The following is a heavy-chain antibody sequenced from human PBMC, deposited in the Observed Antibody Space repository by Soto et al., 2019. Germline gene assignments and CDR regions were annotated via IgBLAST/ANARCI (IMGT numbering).Heavy chain of an antibody. V-gene: IGHV4-39*01. CDR3: ARHSALDFQPNYFDH. D-gene: IGHD2-2*01. CDR1: GASITNSYYY. J-gene: IGHJ4*02. Sequence: SETLSLTCTLSGASITNSYYYWGWVRPPPGKGLEWIGSIYYSGSTYYNPSLKSRVTLSVDTSKHQFSLNLRSVTAADSAVYFCARHSALDFQPNYFDHWGQGTLVTVSS. CDR2: IYYSGST.